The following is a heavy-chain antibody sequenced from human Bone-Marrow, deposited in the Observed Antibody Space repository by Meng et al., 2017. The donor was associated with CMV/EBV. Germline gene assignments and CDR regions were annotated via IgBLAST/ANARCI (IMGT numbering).Heavy chain of an antibody. CDR3: AKQLREYQFMFDS. D-gene: IGHD2-2*01. J-gene: IGHJ4*02. V-gene: IGHV4-38-2*02. CDR1: GYSISSGYY. Sequence: GSLRLSCTVSGYSISSGYYWGWIRQPPGKGLEWIGNVYHSGSTYYNPSLKSRVTISVDASKNQFSLKLSSVTAADTAVYYCAKQLREYQFMFDSWGQGTLVTVSS. CDR2: VYHSGST.